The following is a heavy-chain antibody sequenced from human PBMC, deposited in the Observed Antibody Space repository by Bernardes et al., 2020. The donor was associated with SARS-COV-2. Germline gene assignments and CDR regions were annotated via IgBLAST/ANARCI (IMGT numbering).Heavy chain of an antibody. CDR2: ISSSSSYI. D-gene: IGHD3-3*01. CDR3: ARAKLPNHTIFGVVIAYYYYYMDV. V-gene: IGHV3-21*01. Sequence: GGSLRLSCAASGFTFSSYSMNWVRQAPGKGLEWVSSISSSSSYIYYADSVKGRFTISRDNAKNSLYLQMNSLRAEDTAVYYCARAKLPNHTIFGVVIAYYYYYMDVWGKGTTVTVSS. CDR1: GFTFSSYS. J-gene: IGHJ6*03.